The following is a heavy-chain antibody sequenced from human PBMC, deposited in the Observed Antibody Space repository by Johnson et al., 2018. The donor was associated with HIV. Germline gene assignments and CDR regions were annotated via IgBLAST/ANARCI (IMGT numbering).Heavy chain of an antibody. CDR1: GFTFSSYG. CDR3: AREEGTDILTRGDAFDI. J-gene: IGHJ3*02. Sequence: VQLVESGGGVVQPGRSLRLSCAASGFTFSSYGMHWVRQAPGKGLEWVADISHDESYKYYADTVKGRFTMSRDNAKKSLYLQMTSLRAEDTAVYYCAREEGTDILTRGDAFDIWGQGTMVTVSS. D-gene: IGHD3-9*01. CDR2: ISHDESYK. V-gene: IGHV3-30*19.